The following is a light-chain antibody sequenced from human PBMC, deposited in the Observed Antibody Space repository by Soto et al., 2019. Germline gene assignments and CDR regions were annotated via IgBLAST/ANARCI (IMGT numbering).Light chain of an antibody. CDR1: QSVSSY. CDR2: DVS. J-gene: IGKJ1*01. CDR3: QQRTDRPPWT. Sequence: EIVLTQSPAALSLSPGERGTLSCRSSQSVSSYLAWYQQKPGQAPRLLIYDVSIRATGVPARFSGTGSETDFTLTISGLQSEDFAVYYCQQRTDRPPWTFGQGTKVDIK. V-gene: IGKV3-11*01.